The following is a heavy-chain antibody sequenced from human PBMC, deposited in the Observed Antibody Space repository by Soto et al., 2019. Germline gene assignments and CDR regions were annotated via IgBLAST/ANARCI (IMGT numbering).Heavy chain of an antibody. CDR2: INPGNGNT. J-gene: IGHJ5*02. CDR3: ARAPLAPAAMGYNWFDL. D-gene: IGHD2-2*01. CDR1: VYTFTNYA. V-gene: IGHV1-3*01. Sequence: ASLKVSCKXSVYTFTNYAMHWVRQAPGQRLDWMGWINPGNGNTKYSQRFQGRLTITSDTSTSTAYMELSSVRSEDSAVYYCARAPLAPAAMGYNWFDLWGQGTLVTVSS.